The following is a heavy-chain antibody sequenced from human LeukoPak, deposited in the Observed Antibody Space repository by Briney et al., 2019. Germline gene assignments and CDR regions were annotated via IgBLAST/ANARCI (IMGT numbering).Heavy chain of an antibody. CDR3: ARSCSGGSCYSWYFDL. CDR1: LDSTTSNF. CDR2: IYYSGST. Sequence: SETLSLTCTVSLDSTTSNFWSWVRQPPGKGLEWIGYIYYSGSTYYNPSLKSRVTISLDTSKNQFSLKLSSVTAADTAVYYCARSCSGGSCYSWYFDLWGRGTLVTVSS. D-gene: IGHD2-15*01. J-gene: IGHJ2*01. V-gene: IGHV4-30-4*01.